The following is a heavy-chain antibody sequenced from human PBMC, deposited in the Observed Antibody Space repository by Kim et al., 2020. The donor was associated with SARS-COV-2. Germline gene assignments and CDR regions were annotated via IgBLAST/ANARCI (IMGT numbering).Heavy chain of an antibody. CDR3: AALDSVQVPGGI. J-gene: IGHJ4*02. Sequence: YVDTVKGRFTMSRDNAKNSLYLQMNSLRTEDTAIYSGAALDSVQVPGGIWGQGTLVTVSS. V-gene: IGHV3-48*03. D-gene: IGHD3-10*01.